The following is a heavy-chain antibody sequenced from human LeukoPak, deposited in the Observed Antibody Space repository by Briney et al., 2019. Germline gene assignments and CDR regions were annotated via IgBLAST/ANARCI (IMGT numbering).Heavy chain of an antibody. Sequence: SGGSLRLSCAASGFTFSSYAMSWVRQAPGEGLEWVSSIVGSGGNTFYADSVKGRFTISRDNSKNTLYLQMNSLGAEDTAVYYCAKRPKFSGGEFDYWGQGTLVTVSS. V-gene: IGHV3-23*01. CDR1: GFTFSSYA. CDR3: AKRPKFSGGEFDY. CDR2: IVGSGGNT. J-gene: IGHJ4*02. D-gene: IGHD2-15*01.